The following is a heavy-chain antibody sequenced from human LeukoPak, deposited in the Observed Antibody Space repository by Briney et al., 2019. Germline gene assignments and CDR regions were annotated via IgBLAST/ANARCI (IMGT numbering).Heavy chain of an antibody. J-gene: IGHJ4*02. CDR3: ARFRTWGDKAFDY. Sequence: PGVSLRLSCAASGFTFNAFGMNWVRQAPGKGLEWVLYIGTTWCAIYYADSVKGRFTISRDSAKNSLYLKMNSLRAEDTDVYYCARFRTWGDKAFDYWGQGTLVTVSS. CDR1: GFTFNAFG. V-gene: IGHV3-48*01. CDR2: IGTTWCAI. D-gene: IGHD2-21*02.